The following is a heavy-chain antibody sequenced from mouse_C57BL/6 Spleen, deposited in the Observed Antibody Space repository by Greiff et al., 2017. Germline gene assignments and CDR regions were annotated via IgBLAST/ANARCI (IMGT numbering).Heavy chain of an antibody. CDR2: IDPENGDT. D-gene: IGHD1-1*01. V-gene: IGHV14-4*01. CDR3: THVITTVVPWYFDV. Sequence: VQLQQSGAELARPGASVKLSCTASGFNIKDDYMHWVKQRTEQGLEWIGWIDPENGDTEYASKFQGKATLTADTSSNTAYLQLSSLTSEDTAVYYCTHVITTVVPWYFDVWGTGTTVTVSS. J-gene: IGHJ1*03. CDR1: GFNIKDDY.